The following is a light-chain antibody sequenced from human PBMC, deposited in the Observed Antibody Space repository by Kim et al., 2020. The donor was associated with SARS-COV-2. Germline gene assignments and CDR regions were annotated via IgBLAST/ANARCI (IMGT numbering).Light chain of an antibody. CDR3: QQYGSSPPIT. J-gene: IGKJ5*01. CDR1: QSVGTTY. V-gene: IGKV3-20*01. Sequence: PGEGATLSCRASQSVGTTYLAWYQQKPVQPLRLLIYGASSRAIGIPDRFSGSGSGTDFTLTISRLEPEDFGVYYCQQYGSSPPITFGQGTRLEIK. CDR2: GAS.